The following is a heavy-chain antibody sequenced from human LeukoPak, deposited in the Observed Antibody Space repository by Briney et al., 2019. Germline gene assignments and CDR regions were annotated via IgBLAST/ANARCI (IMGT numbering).Heavy chain of an antibody. CDR3: ARVLWRGIAVAADY. CDR2: ISSSSSYI. J-gene: IGHJ4*02. Sequence: PGGSLRLSCAASGFTFSSYSMNWVRQAPGKGLEWVSSISSSSSYIYYADAVKGRFTISRDNAKNSLYLQINSLRAEDTAVYYCARVLWRGIAVAADYWGQGTLVTVSS. CDR1: GFTFSSYS. D-gene: IGHD6-19*01. V-gene: IGHV3-21*01.